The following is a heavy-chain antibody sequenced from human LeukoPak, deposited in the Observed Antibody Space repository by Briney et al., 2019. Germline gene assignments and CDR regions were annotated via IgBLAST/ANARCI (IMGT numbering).Heavy chain of an antibody. J-gene: IGHJ4*02. CDR1: GFTFSSYA. Sequence: GGSLRLSCAASGFTFSSYAMTWVRPAPGKGLEWVSSISGSGEYTYYADSVEGRFTISRDNSKNTLYLQMNSLRAEDTAVHYCAKVTVGSSGWYLGYWGQGTLVTVSS. V-gene: IGHV3-23*01. D-gene: IGHD6-19*01. CDR2: ISGSGEYT. CDR3: AKVTVGSSGWYLGY.